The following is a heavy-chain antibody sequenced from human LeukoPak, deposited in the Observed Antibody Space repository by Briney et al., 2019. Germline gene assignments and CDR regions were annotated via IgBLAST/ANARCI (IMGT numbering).Heavy chain of an antibody. CDR2: IYYSGST. V-gene: IGHV4-39*01. CDR1: GGSVSSGSYY. J-gene: IGHJ4*02. D-gene: IGHD1-26*01. CDR3: ARQSGSYGGILDN. Sequence: SETLSLTCTVSGGSVSSGSYYWSWIRQPPGKGLEWIGGIYYSGSTYYNPSLKSRVTISVDTSRNEFSLRLSSVTAADTALYFCARQSGSYGGILDNWGQGILGTVSS.